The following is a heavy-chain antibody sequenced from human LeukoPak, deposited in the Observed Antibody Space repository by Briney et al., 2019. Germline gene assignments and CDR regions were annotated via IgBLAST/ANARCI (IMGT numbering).Heavy chain of an antibody. D-gene: IGHD6-13*01. Sequence: SETLSLTCAVYGGSFSGYYWSWIRQPPGRGLEWIGEINHSGSTNYNPSLKSRVTISVGTSKNQVSLKLNSVTAADTAVYYCARRAAAAGYYYYYMDVWGKGTTVTISS. CDR1: GGSFSGYY. CDR2: INHSGST. CDR3: ARRAAAAGYYYYYMDV. J-gene: IGHJ6*03. V-gene: IGHV4-34*01.